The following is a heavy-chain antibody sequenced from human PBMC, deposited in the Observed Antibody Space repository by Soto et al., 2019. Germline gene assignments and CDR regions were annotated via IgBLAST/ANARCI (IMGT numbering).Heavy chain of an antibody. D-gene: IGHD6-13*01. CDR3: ARDSSSWYGYYYYGMDV. V-gene: IGHV1-8*01. J-gene: IGHJ6*02. CDR2: LNSNSGNT. CDR1: GYTFTSYD. Sequence: QVQLVQSGAEVMKPGASVKVSCKASGYTFTSYDFNWVRQDTGQGLEWLGWLNSNSGNTGYAQKFQGSVTMTRHTSISPAYMERGSLRDEDTAVYYCARDSSSWYGYYYYGMDVWGQGTTVTVSS.